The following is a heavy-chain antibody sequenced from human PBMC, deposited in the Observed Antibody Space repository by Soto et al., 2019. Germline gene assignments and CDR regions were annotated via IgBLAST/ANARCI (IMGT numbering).Heavy chain of an antibody. CDR2: IYYSGST. V-gene: IGHV4-39*01. J-gene: IGHJ4*02. Sequence: SETLSLTCTVSGGSSSSSSYYWGWIRQPPGKGLEWIGSIYYSGSTYYNPSLKSRVTISVDTSKNQFSLKLSSVTAADTAVYYCARHEANVDTAMVTMFDYWGQGTLVT. CDR1: GGSSSSSSYY. D-gene: IGHD5-18*01. CDR3: ARHEANVDTAMVTMFDY.